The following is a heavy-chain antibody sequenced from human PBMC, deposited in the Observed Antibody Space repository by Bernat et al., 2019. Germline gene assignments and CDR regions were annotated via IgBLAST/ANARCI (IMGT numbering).Heavy chain of an antibody. Sequence: EVQVVESGGGLVKPGGSLRLSCVPSGFPFNTYAMNWVRQAPGRGLEWVSSISSSGTYVYYADSVKGRFTISRDNAKNSLYLQMNSLRAEDTAVYYCARLHIEVGSDIWGQGTMVTVSS. CDR3: ARLHIEVGSDI. CDR1: GFPFNTYA. J-gene: IGHJ3*02. D-gene: IGHD3-10*01. V-gene: IGHV3-21*06. CDR2: ISSSGTYV.